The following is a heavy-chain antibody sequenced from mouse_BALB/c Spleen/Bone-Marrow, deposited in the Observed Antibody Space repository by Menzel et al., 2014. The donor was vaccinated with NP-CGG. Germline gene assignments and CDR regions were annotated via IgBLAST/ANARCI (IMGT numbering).Heavy chain of an antibody. J-gene: IGHJ3*01. V-gene: IGHV14-3*02. CDR3: ASYYYGRAWFAY. Sequence: VQLQQSGAELVKPGASVKLSCTASGFNIKDTYMHWVKQRPEQGLEWIGRIDPANGNTKYDPKFQGKATITADTSSNTAYLQLSSLTSEDTAVYYCASYYYGRAWFAYWGQGTLVTVSA. CDR1: GFNIKDTY. D-gene: IGHD1-1*01. CDR2: IDPANGNT.